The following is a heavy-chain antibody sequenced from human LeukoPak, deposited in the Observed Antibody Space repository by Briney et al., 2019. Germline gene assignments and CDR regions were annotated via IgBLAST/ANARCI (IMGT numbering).Heavy chain of an antibody. CDR3: AKTRYYDSSGYYPDAFDI. CDR1: GFTFSSYG. D-gene: IGHD3-22*01. J-gene: IGHJ3*02. V-gene: IGHV3-23*01. Sequence: GGSLRLSCAASGFTFSSYGMSWVRQAPGKGLEWVSAISGSGGSTYYADSVKGRFTISRDNSKNTLYLQMNSLRAEDTAVYYCAKTRYYDSSGYYPDAFDIWGQGTMVTVSS. CDR2: ISGSGGST.